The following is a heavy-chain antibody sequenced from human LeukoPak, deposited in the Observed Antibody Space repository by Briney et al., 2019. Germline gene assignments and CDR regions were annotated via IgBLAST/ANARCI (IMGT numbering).Heavy chain of an antibody. J-gene: IGHJ4*02. CDR2: ISASGGST. CDR1: GFTFNSYG. D-gene: IGHD4/OR15-4a*01. CDR3: AKGTLYGVDY. V-gene: IGHV3-23*01. Sequence: PGGSRRLSCTASGFTFNSYGMNWVRQAPGKGLEWVSGISASGGSTYYADSVKGRFTISRDNSKNTLYLQMNSLRAEDTAVYYCAKGTLYGVDYWGQGTLVTVSS.